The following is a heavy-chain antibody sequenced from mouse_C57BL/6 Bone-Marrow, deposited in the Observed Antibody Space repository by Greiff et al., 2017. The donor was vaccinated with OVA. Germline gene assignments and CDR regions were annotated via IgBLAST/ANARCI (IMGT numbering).Heavy chain of an antibody. J-gene: IGHJ3*01. CDR3: ARSLYYYGSSSFPY. D-gene: IGHD1-1*01. CDR1: GYTFTSYG. V-gene: IGHV1-81*01. CDR2: IYPRSGNT. Sequence: VHLVESGAELARPGASVKLSCKASGYTFTSYGISWVKQRTGQGLEWIGEIYPRSGNTYYNEKFKGKATLTADKSYSTAYMELRSLTSEDSAVYFCARSLYYYGSSSFPYWGQGTLVTVSA.